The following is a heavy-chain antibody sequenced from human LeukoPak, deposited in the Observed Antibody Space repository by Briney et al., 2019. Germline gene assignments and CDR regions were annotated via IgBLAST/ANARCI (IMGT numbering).Heavy chain of an antibody. Sequence: GGSLRLSCAASGFTFRDYAMSWGRQAPGKGLEWVSTISGSGGNTHYADSVKGRFTISRDNSKNTLYLQMNSLRAEDTAVYYCAKDVGVILFDYWGQGTLVTVSS. CDR2: ISGSGGNT. CDR3: AKDVGVILFDY. V-gene: IGHV3-23*01. D-gene: IGHD3-16*02. J-gene: IGHJ4*02. CDR1: GFTFRDYA.